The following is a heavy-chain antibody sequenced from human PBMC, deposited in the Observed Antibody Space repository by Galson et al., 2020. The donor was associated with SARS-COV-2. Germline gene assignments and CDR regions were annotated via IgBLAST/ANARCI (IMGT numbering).Heavy chain of an antibody. J-gene: IGHJ4*02. V-gene: IGHV4-34*01. Sequence: SQASETLSLTCAVYGGSFSGGYWSWIRHTPGKGLEWIGEINDSGSTKYNPSLKSRVTISIDTSKNQVSLKLSSVIAADTAVYYCATSTGSGWLLRHWGQGTLVTVSS. CDR1: GGSFSGGY. CDR2: INDSGST. D-gene: IGHD6-19*01. CDR3: ATSTGSGWLLRH.